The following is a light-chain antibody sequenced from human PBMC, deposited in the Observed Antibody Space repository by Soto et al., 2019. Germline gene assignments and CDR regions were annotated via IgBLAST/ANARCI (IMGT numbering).Light chain of an antibody. V-gene: IGKV1-13*02. CDR3: QQFNSYPIT. Sequence: IQLTQSPSSLSASVGDRVTITCRASQGISSALAWYQQKPGKAPKLLIYDASTLESGVPSRFSGSGSGTDFTLTIGSLQPEDFATYYCQQFNSYPITFGQGTRLEIK. J-gene: IGKJ5*01. CDR2: DAS. CDR1: QGISSA.